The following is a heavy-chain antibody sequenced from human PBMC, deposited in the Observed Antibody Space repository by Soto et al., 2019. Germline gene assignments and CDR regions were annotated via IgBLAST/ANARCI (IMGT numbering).Heavy chain of an antibody. J-gene: IGHJ3*02. V-gene: IGHV3-23*01. Sequence: EVQLLESGGGLVQPGGSLRLSCAASGFTFSSYAMSWVRQAPGKGLEWGSGSSCSGGSTYDADSVKGRVTISRDDSKKTLYLQMNSLRPEDTAVYYCARSFGGYDMWGQGTMVTVSS. CDR2: SSCSGGST. CDR1: GFTFSSYA. CDR3: ARSFGGYDM. D-gene: IGHD3-3*01.